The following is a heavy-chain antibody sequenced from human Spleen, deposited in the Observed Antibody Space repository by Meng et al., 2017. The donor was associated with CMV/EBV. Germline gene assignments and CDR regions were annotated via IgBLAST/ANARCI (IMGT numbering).Heavy chain of an antibody. Sequence: GSLRLSCTVSGGSIRSFYWSWIRQPPGKGLEWIGYIYYTGSTNYNTNYNPSLKSQVTISADTSRNQFSLKVRSVTAADTAVYYCARDLHASGGFDSWGQGTLVTVSS. CDR2: IYYTGSTNYNT. V-gene: IGHV4-59*01. D-gene: IGHD6-19*01. J-gene: IGHJ4*02. CDR3: ARDLHASGGFDS. CDR1: GGSIRSFY.